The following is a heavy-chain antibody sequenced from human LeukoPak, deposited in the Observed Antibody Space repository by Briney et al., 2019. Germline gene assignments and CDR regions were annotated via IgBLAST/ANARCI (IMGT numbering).Heavy chain of an antibody. Sequence: PSETLSLTCTVSGGSISSSSYYWGWIRQPPGKGLEWIGSIYYSGSTYYNPSLKSRVTISVDTSKNQFSLKLSSVTAADTAVYYCARAAVDTAMVILFYFDYWGQGTLVTVSS. J-gene: IGHJ4*02. CDR2: IYYSGST. D-gene: IGHD5-18*01. CDR1: GGSISSSSYY. V-gene: IGHV4-39*01. CDR3: ARAAVDTAMVILFYFDY.